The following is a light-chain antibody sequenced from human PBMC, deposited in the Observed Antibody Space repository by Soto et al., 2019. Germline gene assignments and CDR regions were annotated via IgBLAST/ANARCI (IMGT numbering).Light chain of an antibody. CDR3: RSYTSSSTPL. V-gene: IGLV2-14*01. CDR2: DVS. CDR1: SSDVSGYNY. J-gene: IGLJ2*01. Sequence: QTALTQPASVCGSPGQSITISCTGTSSDVSGYNYVSWYQQHPGKAPKLMIYDVSNRPSGVSNRFSGSKSGNTASLTISGLQAEDEADYYCRSYTSSSTPLFGGGTKLTVL.